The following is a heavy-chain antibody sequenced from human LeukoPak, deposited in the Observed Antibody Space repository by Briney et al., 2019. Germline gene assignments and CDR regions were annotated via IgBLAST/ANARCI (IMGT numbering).Heavy chain of an antibody. J-gene: IGHJ4*02. Sequence: SETLSLTCTVSGGSISSSSYYWGWIRQPPGKGLEWIGSIYCGGSTYYNPSLKSRVTISVDTSKNQFSLKLSSVSAADTAVYYCAGDWYEGGYVDYWGQGTLVTGSS. CDR1: GGSISSSSYY. D-gene: IGHD3/OR15-3a*01. CDR2: IYCGGST. V-gene: IGHV4-39*01. CDR3: AGDWYEGGYVDY.